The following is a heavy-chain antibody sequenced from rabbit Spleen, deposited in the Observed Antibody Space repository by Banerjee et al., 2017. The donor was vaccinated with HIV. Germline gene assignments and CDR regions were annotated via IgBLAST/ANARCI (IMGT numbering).Heavy chain of an antibody. CDR1: GFSFSNNYY. CDR2: IDLVFGTT. J-gene: IGHJ3*01. V-gene: IGHV1S7*01. D-gene: IGHD1-1*01. CDR3: VRGASSSGYYSL. Sequence: QQLVESGGGLVQPGGSLKLSCTASGFSFSNNYYMCWVRQAPGKGLEWIGYIDLVFGTTYYATWANGRFTISSHNAQNTLYLQLNSLTAADTATYFCVRGASSSGYYSLWGQGTLVTVS.